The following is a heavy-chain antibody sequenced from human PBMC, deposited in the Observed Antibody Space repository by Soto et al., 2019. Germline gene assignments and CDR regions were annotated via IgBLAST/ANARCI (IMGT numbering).Heavy chain of an antibody. CDR2: ISDTGSSH. D-gene: IGHD2-2*01. CDR3: AKDRGGDCPDNSCYFGADY. J-gene: IGHJ4*02. Sequence: GGSLRLSCVGSGFTFSSYGMHWVRQAPCKGLECVAVISDTGSSHYYAASVEGRFTISRENSKNTLSLHMDRLRVEDTAVYYCAKDRGGDCPDNSCYFGADYWGQGTPVTVSS. V-gene: IGHV3-30*18. CDR1: GFTFSSYG.